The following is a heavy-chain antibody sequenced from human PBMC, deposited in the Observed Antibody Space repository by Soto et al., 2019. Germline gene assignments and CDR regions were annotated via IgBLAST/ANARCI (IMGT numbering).Heavy chain of an antibody. CDR3: ARSRHSSGYVSYYYYYYGMDV. CDR2: ISYDGSNK. V-gene: IGHV3-30-3*01. J-gene: IGHJ6*02. CDR1: GFTFRSYA. D-gene: IGHD5-12*01. Sequence: GGSLRLSCAASGFTFRSYAMHWARQAPGKGLEWVAVISYDGSNKYYADSVKGRFTISRDNSKNTLYLQMNSLRAEDTAVYYCARSRHSSGYVSYYYYYYGMDVWGQGTTVTVSS.